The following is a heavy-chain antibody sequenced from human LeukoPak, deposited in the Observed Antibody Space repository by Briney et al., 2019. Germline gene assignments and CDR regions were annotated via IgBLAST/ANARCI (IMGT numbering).Heavy chain of an antibody. CDR3: AMGMCGTYYFTPDY. CDR2: LSNDGTNK. Sequence: GRSLRLSCAASGFTFSSYAMHWVRQAPGKGLEWVAALSNDGTNKNYADSVKGRFTISRDNSKNTLFLQMNSLRVEDTAVYYCAMGMCGTYYFTPDYWGQGTLVTVSS. V-gene: IGHV3-30*03. J-gene: IGHJ4*02. D-gene: IGHD2/OR15-2a*01. CDR1: GFTFSSYA.